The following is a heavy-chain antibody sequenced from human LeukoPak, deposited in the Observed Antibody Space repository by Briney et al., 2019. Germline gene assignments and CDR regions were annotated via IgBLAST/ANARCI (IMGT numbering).Heavy chain of an antibody. CDR1: GFTLSGYW. Sequence: GGSLRLSCAASGFTLSGYWMSWVRQAPGKGLEWVANIKKDGSERYYVDFVKGRFTISRDNAKNSVYLQMNSLGVEDTAMYYCATISSPLDYWGQGTLVTVSS. D-gene: IGHD2-15*01. CDR3: ATISSPLDY. J-gene: IGHJ4*02. V-gene: IGHV3-7*01. CDR2: IKKDGSER.